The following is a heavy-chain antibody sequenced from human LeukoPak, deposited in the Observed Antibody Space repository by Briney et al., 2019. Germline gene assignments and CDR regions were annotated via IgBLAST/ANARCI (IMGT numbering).Heavy chain of an antibody. J-gene: IGHJ4*02. D-gene: IGHD3-10*01. V-gene: IGHV3-7*04. Sequence: GGSLRLSCAVSGVMFPSYWMTWVRQAPGKGLEWVANIKQDGSEKYYVDSVKGRFTISRDNAKNSVYLQMNSLRAEDTAVYYCARRHHFGFLDSWGQGTLVTVSS. CDR1: GVMFPSYW. CDR2: IKQDGSEK. CDR3: ARRHHFGFLDS.